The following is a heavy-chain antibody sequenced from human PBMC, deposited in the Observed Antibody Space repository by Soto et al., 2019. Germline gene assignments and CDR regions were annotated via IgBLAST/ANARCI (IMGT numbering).Heavy chain of an antibody. J-gene: IGHJ5*02. Sequence: SETLSLTCTLSGDPITSGGFYWTWIRQHPAKGLEWIGYIYYSGVTYYNPSLKSRATISVDTSKNQFSLNLSSVTAADTAMYYCARDLRGRRSGRFDPWGQGTLVTVSS. CDR3: ARDLRGRRSGRFDP. D-gene: IGHD3-10*01. CDR2: IYYSGVT. CDR1: GDPITSGGFY. V-gene: IGHV4-31*03.